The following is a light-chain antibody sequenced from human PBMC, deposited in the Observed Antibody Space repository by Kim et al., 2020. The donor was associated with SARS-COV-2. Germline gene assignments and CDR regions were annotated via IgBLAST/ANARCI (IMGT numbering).Light chain of an antibody. CDR1: QSISTW. J-gene: IGKJ4*01. Sequence: GDRVTITCRASQSISTWLAWYQQKPGKAPKLLIYDASTLESGAPSRFSGSGSGTEFTLTISSLQPDDFATYYCQQYNDYLTFGGGTKLE. CDR2: DAS. V-gene: IGKV1-5*01. CDR3: QQYNDYLT.